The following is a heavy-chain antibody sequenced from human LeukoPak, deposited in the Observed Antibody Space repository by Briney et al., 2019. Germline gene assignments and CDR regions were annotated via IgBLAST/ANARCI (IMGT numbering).Heavy chain of an antibody. CDR3: ATAPILRGEAGEQYKYGMDV. CDR1: GGSISSGNW. V-gene: IGHV4-4*02. Sequence: PSETLSLTCAVSGGSISSGNWWSWVRQSPGKGLEWIGEVYHNGTPNYNPSLKSRVTISADTFKNHFSLKLTSVTAADTAVYYCATAPILRGEAGEQYKYGMDVWGQGTTVIVSS. CDR2: VYHNGTP. D-gene: IGHD2-2*02. J-gene: IGHJ6*02.